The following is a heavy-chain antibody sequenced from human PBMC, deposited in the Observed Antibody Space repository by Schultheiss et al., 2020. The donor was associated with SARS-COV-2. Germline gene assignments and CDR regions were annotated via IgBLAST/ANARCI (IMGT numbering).Heavy chain of an antibody. CDR2: ISGSGGST. CDR3: AREWGLGLYGGNRRYYFDY. D-gene: IGHD4-23*01. CDR1: GFTFSSYA. J-gene: IGHJ4*02. V-gene: IGHV3-23*01. Sequence: GGSLRLSCAASGFTFSSYAMSWVRQAPGKGLEWVSAISGSGGSTYYADSVKGRFTISRDNSKNTLYLQMNSLRAEDTAVYYCAREWGLGLYGGNRRYYFDYWGQGTLVTVSS.